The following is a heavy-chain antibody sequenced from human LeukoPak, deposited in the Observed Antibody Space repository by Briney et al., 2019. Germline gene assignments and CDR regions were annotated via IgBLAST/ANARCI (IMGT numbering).Heavy chain of an antibody. J-gene: IGHJ6*03. D-gene: IGHD5-24*01. CDR2: ISYDGINK. CDR3: AKEFNYFNYCHCYMDV. CDR1: GFIFSNYG. V-gene: IGHV3-30*18. Sequence: GGSLRLSCAASGFIFSNYGMHWVRQAPGKGLEWVADISYDGINKKYVDSVEGRFTISRDNSKNTLNLEMSSLRVEDTAVYYCAKEFNYFNYCHCYMDVWGKGTTVTISS.